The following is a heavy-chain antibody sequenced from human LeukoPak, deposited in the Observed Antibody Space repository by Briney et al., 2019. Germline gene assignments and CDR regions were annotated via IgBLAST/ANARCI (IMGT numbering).Heavy chain of an antibody. CDR2: INAGNGNT. Sequence: ASVKVSCKASGYTFTSYGISWVRQAPGQGLEWMGWINAGNGNTKYSQKFQGRVTITRDTSASTAYMELSSLRSEDTAVYYCARKRLWFGERYGMDVWGQGTTVTVSS. V-gene: IGHV1-3*01. CDR3: ARKRLWFGERYGMDV. J-gene: IGHJ6*02. CDR1: GYTFTSYG. D-gene: IGHD3-10*01.